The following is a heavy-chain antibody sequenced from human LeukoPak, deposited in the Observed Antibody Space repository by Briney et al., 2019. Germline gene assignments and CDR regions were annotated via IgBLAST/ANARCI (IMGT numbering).Heavy chain of an antibody. CDR3: ATFTYYYGSGSYFPDY. CDR1: GFTFSSYA. D-gene: IGHD3-10*01. J-gene: IGHJ4*02. V-gene: IGHV3-23*01. Sequence: PGGSLRLSCAASGFTFSSYAMSWVRQAPGKGLEWVSAISGSGGSTYYADSVKGRFTISRDNSKNTLYLQMNSLKAEDTAVYYCATFTYYYGSGSYFPDYWGQGTLVTVSS. CDR2: ISGSGGST.